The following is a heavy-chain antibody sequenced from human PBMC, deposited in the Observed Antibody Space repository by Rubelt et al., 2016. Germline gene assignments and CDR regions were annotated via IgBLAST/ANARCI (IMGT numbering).Heavy chain of an antibody. CDR2: INHSGST. Sequence: QVQLQESGPGVVKASETLSLTCAVYGGSFSGYYWSWIRQPPGKGLEWIGEINHSGSTNYNPSLKSRVTISVDTSKNQFSLKLSSGTAADTAVYYCARTDDILTSDVWGQGTTVTVSS. CDR3: ARTDDILTSDV. CDR1: GGSFSGYY. J-gene: IGHJ6*02. D-gene: IGHD3-9*01. V-gene: IGHV4-34*01.